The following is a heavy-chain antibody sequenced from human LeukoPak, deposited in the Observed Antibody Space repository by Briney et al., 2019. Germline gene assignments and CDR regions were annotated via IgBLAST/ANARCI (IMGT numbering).Heavy chain of an antibody. CDR1: GFTFSSYA. D-gene: IGHD5-18*01. CDR2: ISGSGGST. V-gene: IGHV3-23*01. CDR3: ARERGIGYSPVGYMDV. J-gene: IGHJ6*03. Sequence: SGGSLRLSCAASGFTFSSYAMSWVRQAPGKGLEWVSAISGSGGSTYYADSVKGRFTISRDNSKNTLYLQMNSLRAEDTAVYYCARERGIGYSPVGYMDVWGKGTTVTVSS.